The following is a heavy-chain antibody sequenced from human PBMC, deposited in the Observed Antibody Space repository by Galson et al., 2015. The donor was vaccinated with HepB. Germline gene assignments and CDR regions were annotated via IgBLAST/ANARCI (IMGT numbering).Heavy chain of an antibody. CDR3: AKDLFKVYYDSSGPGGRGTRYYYYGMDV. CDR1: GFTFSSYW. D-gene: IGHD3-22*01. Sequence: SLRLSCAASGFTFSSYWMSWVRQAPGKGLEWVANIKQDGSEKYYVDSVKGRFTISRDNAKNSLYLQMNSLRAEDTALYYCAKDLFKVYYDSSGPGGRGTRYYYYGMDVWGQGTTVTVSS. CDR2: IKQDGSEK. J-gene: IGHJ6*02. V-gene: IGHV3-7*03.